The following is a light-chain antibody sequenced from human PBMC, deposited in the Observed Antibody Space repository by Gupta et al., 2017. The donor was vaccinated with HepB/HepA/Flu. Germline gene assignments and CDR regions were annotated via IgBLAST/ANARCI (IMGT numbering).Light chain of an antibody. Sequence: QSVLTQPPSVSAAPGQKVTISCSGSSTNIGNNYVSWYQQVPGTAPKLLFYVNSKRPSGIPDRCSGSTSDTSATPGTTGLQTGEEADYYCRTSDSSMGGCVFGGGTKLTVL. V-gene: IGLV1-51*01. J-gene: IGLJ3*02. CDR1: STNIGNNY. CDR3: RTSDSSMGGCV. CDR2: VNS.